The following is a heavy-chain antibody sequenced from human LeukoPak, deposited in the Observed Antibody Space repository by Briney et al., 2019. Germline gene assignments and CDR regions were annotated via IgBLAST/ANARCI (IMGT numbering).Heavy chain of an antibody. CDR1: GYTFTSYG. V-gene: IGHV1-18*01. D-gene: IGHD3-10*01. CDR2: ISAYNGNT. J-gene: IGHJ6*02. CDR3: ARVDGSGSYYNLQVLYYYYGMDV. Sequence: ASVKVSCKASGYTFTSYGISWVRQAPGQGLEWMGWISAYNGNTTYAQKLQGRVTMTTGTSTSTAYMELRSLRSDDTAVYYCARVDGSGSYYNLQVLYYYYGMDVWGQGTTVTVSS.